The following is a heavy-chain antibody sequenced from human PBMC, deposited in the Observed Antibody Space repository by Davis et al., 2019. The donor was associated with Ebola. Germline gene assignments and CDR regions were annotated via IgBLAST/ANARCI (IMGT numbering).Heavy chain of an antibody. Sequence: ASVTVSCKASGYTFTSYGISWVRQAPGQGLEWMGWISAYNGHTNYAQKLQGRVTMTTDTSTRTVYMELRSLRSDDTAVYYCARDYQFGYCRGGSCYPFDYWGQGTLVTVAS. V-gene: IGHV1-18*01. CDR3: ARDYQFGYCRGGSCYPFDY. J-gene: IGHJ4*02. D-gene: IGHD2-15*01. CDR2: ISAYNGHT. CDR1: GYTFTSYG.